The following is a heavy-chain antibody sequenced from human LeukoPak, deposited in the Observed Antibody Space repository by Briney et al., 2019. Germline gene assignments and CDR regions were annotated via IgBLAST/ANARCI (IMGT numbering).Heavy chain of an antibody. CDR3: ARRQYYYGSGSYDP. J-gene: IGHJ5*02. CDR2: INHSGST. V-gene: IGHV4-34*01. Sequence: SETLSFTCAVYGGSFSGYYWSWIRQPPGKGLEWIGEINHSGSTNYNPSLKSRVTISVDTSKNQFSLKLSSVTAADTAVYYCARRQYYYGSGSYDPWGQGTLVTVSS. CDR1: GGSFSGYY. D-gene: IGHD3-10*01.